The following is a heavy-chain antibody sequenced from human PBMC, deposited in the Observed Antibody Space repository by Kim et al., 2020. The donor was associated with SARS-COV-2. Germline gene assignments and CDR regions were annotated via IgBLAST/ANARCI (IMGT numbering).Heavy chain of an antibody. D-gene: IGHD3-3*01. CDR1: GFTFSSYA. CDR3: AKDSGYYDFWSGYSMYFDY. CDR2: ISGSGGST. J-gene: IGHJ4*02. V-gene: IGHV3-23*01. Sequence: GGSLRLSCAASGFTFSSYAMSWVRQAPGKGLEWVSAISGSGGSTYYADSVKGRFTISRDNSKNTLYLQMISLRAEDTAVYYCAKDSGYYDFWSGYSMYFDYWGQGTLVTVSS.